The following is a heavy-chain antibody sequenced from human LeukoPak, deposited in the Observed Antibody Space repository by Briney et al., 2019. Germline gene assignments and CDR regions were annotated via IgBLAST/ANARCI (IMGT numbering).Heavy chain of an antibody. CDR1: GGSISSYY. Sequence: PSETLSLTCTVSGGSISSYYWSWIRQPPGKGLEWIGYIYYSGSTNYKPSLKSRVTVSVDTSKGQFSLKLRSVTAADTAVYYCARGGYYGSGNDFRFDPWGQGTLVTVSS. J-gene: IGHJ5*02. CDR2: IYYSGST. CDR3: ARGGYYGSGNDFRFDP. D-gene: IGHD3-10*01. V-gene: IGHV4-59*01.